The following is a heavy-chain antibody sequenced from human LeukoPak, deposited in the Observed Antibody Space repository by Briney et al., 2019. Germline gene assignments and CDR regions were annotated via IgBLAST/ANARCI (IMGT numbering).Heavy chain of an antibody. CDR2: INHSGST. CDR1: GGSFSGYY. Sequence: SETLSLTCAVCGGSFSGYYWSWIRQPPGKGLEWIGEINHSGSTNYNPSLKSRVTISVDTSKNQFSLKLSSVTAADTAVYYCARKASKWLLLDYYYFDYWGQGTLVTVSS. V-gene: IGHV4-34*01. D-gene: IGHD3-22*01. J-gene: IGHJ4*02. CDR3: ARKASKWLLLDYYYFDY.